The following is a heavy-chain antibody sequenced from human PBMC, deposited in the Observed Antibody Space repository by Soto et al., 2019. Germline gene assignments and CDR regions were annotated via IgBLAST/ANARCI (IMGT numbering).Heavy chain of an antibody. CDR2: ISSSSSYI. D-gene: IGHD4-17*01. Sequence: PGGSLRLSCAASGFTFSSYSMNWVRQAPGKGLEWVSSISSSSSYIYYADSVKGRFTISRDNAKNSLYLQMNSLRAEDTAVYYCARDRYGDYALGWFDPWGQGTLVTVSS. CDR3: ARDRYGDYALGWFDP. V-gene: IGHV3-21*01. J-gene: IGHJ5*02. CDR1: GFTFSSYS.